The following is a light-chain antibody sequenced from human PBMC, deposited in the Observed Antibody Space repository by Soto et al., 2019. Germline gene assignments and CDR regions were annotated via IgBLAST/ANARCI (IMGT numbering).Light chain of an antibody. CDR3: SSYTISNTLPFV. CDR1: SSDVGGYNY. V-gene: IGLV2-14*01. Sequence: QSALTQPPSAPGSPGQSVTISCTGTSSDVGGYNYVSWYQQYPGKSPKLLIYEVTHRPSGVSNRFSGSKSGNTASLTISGLQAEDEADYYCSSYTISNTLPFVFGTGTKLTVL. J-gene: IGLJ1*01. CDR2: EVT.